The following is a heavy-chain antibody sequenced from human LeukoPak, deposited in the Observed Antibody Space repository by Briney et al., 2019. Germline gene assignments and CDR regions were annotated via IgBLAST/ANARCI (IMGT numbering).Heavy chain of an antibody. D-gene: IGHD5-18*01. J-gene: IGHJ4*02. V-gene: IGHV4-4*07. Sequence: PSETLSLTCTVSGGSISSYYWSWIRQPAVKGLEWIGRIYTSGSTNYNPSLKSRVTMSVDTSKNQFSLKLSSVTAADTAVYYCARTPMASRVAHPYYFDYWGQGTLVTVSS. CDR2: IYTSGST. CDR1: GGSISSYY. CDR3: ARTPMASRVAHPYYFDY.